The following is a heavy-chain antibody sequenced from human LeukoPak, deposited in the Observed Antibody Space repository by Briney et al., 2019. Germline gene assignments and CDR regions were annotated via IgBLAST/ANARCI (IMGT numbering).Heavy chain of an antibody. D-gene: IGHD2-2*02. CDR1: DYTFTSYG. CDR2: ISAYNGNT. CDR3: AREYCSSTSCYKNYYYYGMDV. Sequence: ASVKVSCKGSDYTFTSYGISWVRQAPGQGLEWMGWISAYNGNTNYAQKLQGRVTMSTDTSTSTAYMELRSLRSDDTAVYYCAREYCSSTSCYKNYYYYGMDVWGQGTTVTVSS. V-gene: IGHV1-18*01. J-gene: IGHJ6*02.